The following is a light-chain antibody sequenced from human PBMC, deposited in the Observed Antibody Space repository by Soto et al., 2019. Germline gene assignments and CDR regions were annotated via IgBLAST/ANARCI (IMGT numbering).Light chain of an antibody. CDR1: SSNIGNNY. V-gene: IGLV1-51*01. CDR2: DNN. CDR3: GTWDSSLSAHVV. J-gene: IGLJ2*01. Sequence: QSVLTQPPSVSAAPVQKVTISCSGSSSNIGNNYVSWYQQLPGTAPKLLIYDNNKRPSGIPDRFSGSKSGTSATLGITGLQTGDEADYYCGTWDSSLSAHVVFGGGTKLTVL.